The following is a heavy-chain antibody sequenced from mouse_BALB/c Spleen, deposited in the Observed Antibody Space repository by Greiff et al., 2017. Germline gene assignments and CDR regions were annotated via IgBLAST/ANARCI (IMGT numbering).Heavy chain of an antibody. CDR1: GFTFSSFG. CDR3: ARSDLGGPLYYGSSPYAMDY. CDR2: ISSGSSTI. V-gene: IGHV5-17*02. D-gene: IGHD1-1*01. Sequence: EVQLVESGGGLVQPGGSRKLSCAASGFTFSSFGMHWVRQAPEKGLEWVAYISSGSSTIYYADTVTGRFTISRDNPKNTPFLQMTSLMSEDTAMYYCARSDLGGPLYYGSSPYAMDYWGQGTSVTVSS. J-gene: IGHJ4*01.